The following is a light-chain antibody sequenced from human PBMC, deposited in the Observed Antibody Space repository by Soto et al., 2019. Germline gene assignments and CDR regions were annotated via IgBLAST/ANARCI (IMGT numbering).Light chain of an antibody. J-gene: IGKJ1*01. CDR2: DAS. V-gene: IGKV1-17*03. Sequence: IKLTQSPSEIAAFVGGTITSACRASQGISHYVVWFQQKPGKVPKRLSYDASSLQTGVPSRFSGSGSGTEFTLTSSSLQPDDFATYYCQQYNSYYRTVGEGTKVDIK. CDR1: QGISHY. CDR3: QQYNSYYRT.